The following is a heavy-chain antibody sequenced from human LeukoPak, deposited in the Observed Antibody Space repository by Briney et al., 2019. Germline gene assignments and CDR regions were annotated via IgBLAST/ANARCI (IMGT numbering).Heavy chain of an antibody. CDR2: IYSGGST. CDR1: GFTVSSNY. J-gene: IGHJ4*02. Sequence: GGSLRLSCAASGFTVSSNYMSWVRQAPGKGLEWVSVIYSGGSTYYADSVKGRFTISRDNSKNTLYLQMNSLRAEDTAKYHCAKDRTYSSNIFDYWGQGTLVTVSS. CDR3: AKDRTYSSNIFDY. D-gene: IGHD6-13*01. V-gene: IGHV3-53*01.